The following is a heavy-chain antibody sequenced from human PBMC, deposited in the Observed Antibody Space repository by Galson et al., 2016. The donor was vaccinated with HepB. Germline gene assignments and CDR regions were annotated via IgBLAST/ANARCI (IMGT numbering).Heavy chain of an antibody. V-gene: IGHV4-39*02. J-gene: IGHJ4*02. D-gene: IGHD3-22*01. CDR3: ARRPSGAYYAPYYFDY. CDR2: IYYNGII. CDR1: GGSISSRNYY. Sequence: ETLSLTCTVSGGSISSRNYYWGWIRQPPGKGLEWIGSIYYNGIIYYNPSLKSRVTISMDTSKNHLSLNLTSVTAADTAVYYCARRPSGAYYAPYYFDYWGQGTLVTVSS.